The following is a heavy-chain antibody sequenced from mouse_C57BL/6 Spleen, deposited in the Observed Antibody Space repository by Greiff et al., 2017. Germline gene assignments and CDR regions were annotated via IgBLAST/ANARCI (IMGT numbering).Heavy chain of an antibody. CDR1: GYTFTSYW. D-gene: IGHD1-1*01. CDR3: ARSGYYGSSSWYFDV. J-gene: IGHJ1*03. CDR2: IDPSDSYT. V-gene: IGHV1-69*01. Sequence: VQLQQPGAELVMPGASVKLSCKASGYTFTSYWMHWVKPRPGQGLEWIGEIDPSDSYTNYNQKFKGKSTLTVDKSSSTAYMQRSSLTSEDSAVYYCARSGYYGSSSWYFDVWGTGTTVTVSS.